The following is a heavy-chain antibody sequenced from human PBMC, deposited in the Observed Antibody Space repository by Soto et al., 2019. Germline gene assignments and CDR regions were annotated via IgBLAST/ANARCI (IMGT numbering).Heavy chain of an antibody. V-gene: IGHV1-8*01. CDR2: MNPNSGNT. CDR1: GYTFTSYD. J-gene: IGHJ5*02. Sequence: ASVKVSCKASGYTFTSYDINWVRQATGQGLEWMGWMNPNSGNTGYAQKFQGRVTMTRNTSISTAYMELSSLRSEDTAVYYCASTYHYYDSSGYVVDPWGQGTLVTVSS. D-gene: IGHD3-22*01. CDR3: ASTYHYYDSSGYVVDP.